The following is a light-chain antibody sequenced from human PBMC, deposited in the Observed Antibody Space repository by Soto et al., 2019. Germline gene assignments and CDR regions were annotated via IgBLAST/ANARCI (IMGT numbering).Light chain of an antibody. CDR3: QQYGSSPRT. CDR1: QSVSSSY. CDR2: DAS. J-gene: IGKJ1*01. Sequence: EIVLTQSPGTLSLSPGERATLSCRASQSVSSSYLAWDQQKPGQAPRLLIHDASSRATGIPDRFSGSGSGTDFTLTISRLEPEDFAVYYCQQYGSSPRTFGQGTKVEIK. V-gene: IGKV3-20*01.